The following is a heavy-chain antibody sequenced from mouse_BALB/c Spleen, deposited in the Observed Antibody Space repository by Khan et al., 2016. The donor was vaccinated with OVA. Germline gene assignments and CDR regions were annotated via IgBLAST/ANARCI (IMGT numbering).Heavy chain of an antibody. V-gene: IGHV3-2*02. CDR3: ARVYGGDFDY. D-gene: IGHD1-1*02. CDR1: GYSITSDYA. Sequence: EVQLQESGPGLVKPSQSLSLTCTVTGYSITSDYAWNWIRQFPGNKLEWMGYISYSGNTNYNPSLKSRISITRDTSKNQFFLQLNSVTTEDTATSSCARVYGGDFDYWGQGTTLTVSS. J-gene: IGHJ2*01. CDR2: ISYSGNT.